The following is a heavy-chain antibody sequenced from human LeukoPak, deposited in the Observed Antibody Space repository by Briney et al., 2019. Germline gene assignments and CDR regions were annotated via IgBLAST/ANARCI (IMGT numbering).Heavy chain of an antibody. CDR1: GFTFDDYA. D-gene: IGHD3-9*01. V-gene: IGHV3-9*01. J-gene: IGHJ4*02. CDR3: AKGVSFDWLLSDY. CDR2: ISWNSGSI. Sequence: GGSLRVSCAASGFTFDDYAMHWVRQAPGKGLEWVSGISWNSGSIGYADSVKGRFTISRDNAKNSLYLQMNSLRAEDTALYYCAKGVSFDWLLSDYWGQGALVTVSS.